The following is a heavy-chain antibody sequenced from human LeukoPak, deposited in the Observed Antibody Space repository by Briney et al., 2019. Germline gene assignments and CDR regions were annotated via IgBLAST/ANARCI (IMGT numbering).Heavy chain of an antibody. CDR3: ARGPAQYSSGPDY. Sequence: SETLSLTCAVYGGSFSGYYWSWIRQPPGKGLEWIGEVNHSGNTNYNPSLKSRVTIPKDTSKSQFSLKLNSVTAADTAVYYCARGPAQYSSGPDYWGQGTLVTVSS. J-gene: IGHJ4*02. CDR2: VNHSGNT. V-gene: IGHV4-34*01. D-gene: IGHD6-19*01. CDR1: GGSFSGYY.